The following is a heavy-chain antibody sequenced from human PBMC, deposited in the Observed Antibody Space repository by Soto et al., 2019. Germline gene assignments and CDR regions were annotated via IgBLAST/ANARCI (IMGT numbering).Heavy chain of an antibody. D-gene: IGHD2-15*01. J-gene: IGHJ4*02. V-gene: IGHV1-69*01. Sequence: QVQLVQSGAEVKKHGSSVKVSCKASGGTFSSYAISWVRQAPGQGLEWMGGIIPIFGTANYAQKFQGRVTITADESTSTAYMELSSLRSEDTAVYYCARGHCSGGSCYSACDYWGQGTLVTVSS. CDR2: IIPIFGTA. CDR1: GGTFSSYA. CDR3: ARGHCSGGSCYSACDY.